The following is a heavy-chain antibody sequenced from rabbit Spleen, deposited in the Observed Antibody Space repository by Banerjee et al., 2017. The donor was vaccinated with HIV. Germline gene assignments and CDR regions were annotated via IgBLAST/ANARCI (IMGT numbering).Heavy chain of an antibody. Sequence: QSLEESGGGLVQPEGSLTLTCTASGFSFSNSYYVCWVRQAPGKGLEWIGCIWSGSNGNTYYASWAKGRFTFSKTSSTTVTLQVTSLTVADTGTYFCARDLTGVIGWNFGWWGQGTLVTVS. CDR1: GFSFSNSYY. V-gene: IGHV1S40*01. D-gene: IGHD4-1*01. CDR2: IWSGSNGNT. CDR3: ARDLTGVIGWNFGW. J-gene: IGHJ3*01.